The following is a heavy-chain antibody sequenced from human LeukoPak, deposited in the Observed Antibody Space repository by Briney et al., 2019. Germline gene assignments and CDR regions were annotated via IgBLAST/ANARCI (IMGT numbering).Heavy chain of an antibody. V-gene: IGHV1-24*01. CDR1: GYTLTELS. Sequence: ASVKVSCKVSGYTLTELSMHWVRQAPGKGLEWMGGFDPEDGETIYAQKFRGRVTMTEDTSTDTAYMELSSLRSEDTAVYYCATHSLITMVRGVRIYYYYMDVWGKGTTVTVSS. CDR3: ATHSLITMVRGVRIYYYYMDV. J-gene: IGHJ6*03. D-gene: IGHD3-10*01. CDR2: FDPEDGET.